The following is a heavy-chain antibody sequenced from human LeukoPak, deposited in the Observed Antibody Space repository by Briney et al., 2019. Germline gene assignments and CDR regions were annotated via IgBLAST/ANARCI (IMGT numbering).Heavy chain of an antibody. J-gene: IGHJ5*02. V-gene: IGHV1-2*02. CDR2: ISPNSGGT. CDR3: ARDYVGDNWFDP. Sequence: ASVEVSCKASGYTFTDYYMHWVRLAPGQGLEWMGWISPNSGGTNYAQKFQGRVTMTRDTSISTAYMELSRLRSDDTAVYYCARDYVGDNWFDPWGQGTLVTVSS. D-gene: IGHD3-16*01. CDR1: GYTFTDYY.